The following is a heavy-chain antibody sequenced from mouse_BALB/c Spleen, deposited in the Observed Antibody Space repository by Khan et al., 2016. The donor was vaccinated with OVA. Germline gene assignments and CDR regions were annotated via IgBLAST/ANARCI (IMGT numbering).Heavy chain of an antibody. D-gene: IGHD2-12*01. CDR3: TRGGYSSFAY. CDR2: IFPGHSDT. CDR1: GYSFTSYL. V-gene: IGHV1-5*01. J-gene: IGHJ3*01. Sequence: VQLQQSGTVLARPGASVKMSCKASGYSFTSYLIHWVKQRPGQGLEWIGDIFPGHSDTTYNQKFKDKAKLTAGTSANTAYMEISSLTNEDSAVYYCTRGGYSSFAYWGQGTLVTVSA.